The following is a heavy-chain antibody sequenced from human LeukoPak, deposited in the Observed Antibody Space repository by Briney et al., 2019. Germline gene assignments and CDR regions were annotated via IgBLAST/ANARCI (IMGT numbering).Heavy chain of an antibody. CDR2: IIPMFNTT. CDR1: GGTFSSYA. Sequence: SVKVSCKASGGTFSSYAISWVRQAPGQGLEWMGGIIPMFNTTKYAQKFQGRVTITADKSTSTAYMELSSLRSEDTAVYYCVEGGIAPLNWFDPWGQGTLVTVSS. CDR3: VEGGIAPLNWFDP. J-gene: IGHJ5*02. V-gene: IGHV1-69*06. D-gene: IGHD6-13*01.